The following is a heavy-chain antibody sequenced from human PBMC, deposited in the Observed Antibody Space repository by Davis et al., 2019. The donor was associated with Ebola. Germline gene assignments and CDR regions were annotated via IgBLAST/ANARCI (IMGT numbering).Heavy chain of an antibody. CDR1: GGSFSGYY. Sequence: SETLSLTCAVYGGSFSGYYWSWIRQPPGKGLEWIGEINHSGSTKYNPSLKSRVTISVDTSKNQFSLNLNSVTAADTAVYYCARGANYGDYGGLWGQGTMVTVSS. J-gene: IGHJ3*01. CDR3: ARGANYGDYGGL. CDR2: INHSGST. V-gene: IGHV4-34*01. D-gene: IGHD4-17*01.